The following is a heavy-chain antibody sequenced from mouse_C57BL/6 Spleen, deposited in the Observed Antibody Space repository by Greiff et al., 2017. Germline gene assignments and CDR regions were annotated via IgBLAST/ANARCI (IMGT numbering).Heavy chain of an antibody. CDR3: ARGRDYGNYDYAMDY. D-gene: IGHD2-1*01. Sequence: EVQGVESGPELVKPGASVKISCKASGYSFTGYYMNWVKQSPEKSLEWIGEINPSTGGTTYNQKFKAKATLTVDKSSSTAYMQLKSLTSEDSAVYYCARGRDYGNYDYAMDYWGQGTSVTVSS. V-gene: IGHV1-42*01. CDR1: GYSFTGYY. CDR2: INPSTGGT. J-gene: IGHJ4*01.